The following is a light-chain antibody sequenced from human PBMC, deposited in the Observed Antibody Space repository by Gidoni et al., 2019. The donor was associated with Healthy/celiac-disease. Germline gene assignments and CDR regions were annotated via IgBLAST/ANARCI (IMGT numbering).Light chain of an antibody. V-gene: IGKV1-5*01. CDR2: DAS. J-gene: IGKJ1*01. CDR3: QQYNSYSRRT. Sequence: DIQMTQSPSTLSASVGDRVTITCRASQSISSWLAWYQQKPGKAPKLPIYDASSLESGVPSRFSGSGSGTEFTLTISSLHPDDFATYYCQQYNSYSRRTFGQGTKVEIK. CDR1: QSISSW.